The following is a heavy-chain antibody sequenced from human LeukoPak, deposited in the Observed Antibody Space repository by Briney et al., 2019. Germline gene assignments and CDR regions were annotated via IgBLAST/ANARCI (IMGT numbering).Heavy chain of an antibody. Sequence: GGSLRLSYAASGFIFTNYFMSWVRQAPGKGLEWVASIKHDGSEKYYVDSVRGRFTISRDNTMNSLYLQMSSLRAEDTAVYYCATDRGWRTSGYYLYYFEYWGQGTLVTFSS. CDR3: ATDRGWRTSGYYLYYFEY. CDR2: IKHDGSEK. J-gene: IGHJ4*02. CDR1: GFIFTNYF. V-gene: IGHV3-7*01. D-gene: IGHD3-3*01.